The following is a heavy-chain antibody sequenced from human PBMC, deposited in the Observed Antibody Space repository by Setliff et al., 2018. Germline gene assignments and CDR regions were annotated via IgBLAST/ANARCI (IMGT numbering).Heavy chain of an antibody. V-gene: IGHV1-18*01. CDR2: ITSATGKT. J-gene: IGHJ4*02. Sequence: ASVKVSCKTSGYTFTDYGITWVRQVPGQGLEWMGWITSATGKTYSAEKFQDRVTLTTDTSTSTAYLELRSLGSDDTAVYYCSRLVRFCTKTACQRLSGGEFWGQGTLVTLL. CDR3: SRLVRFCTKTACQRLSGGEF. D-gene: IGHD3-3*01. CDR1: GYTFTDYG.